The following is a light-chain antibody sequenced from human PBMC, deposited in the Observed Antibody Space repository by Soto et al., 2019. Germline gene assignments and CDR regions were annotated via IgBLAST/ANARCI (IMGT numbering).Light chain of an antibody. CDR1: QSVSSY. CDR3: QQYGTSPRT. V-gene: IGKV3-20*01. J-gene: IGKJ2*01. CDR2: GAY. Sequence: ENVLTQSPGTLSLSPGERATLSCRASQSVSSYLAWYQKKPGQPPRLLIYGAYNRPTGIPDRFTGSGSGTDFTLTISRLQPEDFAVYYCQQYGTSPRTFGQGTKVDIK.